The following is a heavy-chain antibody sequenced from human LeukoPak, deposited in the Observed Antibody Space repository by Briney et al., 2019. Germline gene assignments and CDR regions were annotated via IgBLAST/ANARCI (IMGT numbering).Heavy chain of an antibody. CDR3: ARHRTIAAASTPLDY. CDR2: INHSGST. V-gene: IGHV4-34*01. D-gene: IGHD6-13*01. J-gene: IGHJ4*02. CDR1: GGSFSGYY. Sequence: SETLSLTCAVYGGSFSGYYWSWIRQPPGKGLEWIGEINHSGSTNYNPSLKSRVTISVDTSKNQFSLKLSSVTAADTAVYYCARHRTIAAASTPLDYWGQGTLVTVSS.